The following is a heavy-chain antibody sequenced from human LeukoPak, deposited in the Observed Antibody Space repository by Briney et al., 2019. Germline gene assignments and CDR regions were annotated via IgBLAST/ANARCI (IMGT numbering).Heavy chain of an antibody. D-gene: IGHD2-15*01. CDR3: ARGIVVVVGASDHFDY. V-gene: IGHV3-7*01. Sequence: GGSLRLSCVASGFTFSTYWKNWVRQAPGKGLERMGTISPDGSDKYYVDSVKGRFTISRDNAKTSLYLQINSLRADDTALYFCARGIVVVVGASDHFDYWGQGTLITVSS. J-gene: IGHJ4*02. CDR1: GFTFSTYW. CDR2: ISPDGSDK.